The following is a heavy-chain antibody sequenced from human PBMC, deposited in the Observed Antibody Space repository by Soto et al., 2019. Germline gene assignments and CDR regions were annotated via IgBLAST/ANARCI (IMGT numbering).Heavy chain of an antibody. CDR3: ARIASSGRGWDV. CDR1: GFTFSSYW. Sequence: EVQLVESGGGLVQPGGSLRLSCVDSGFTFSSYWMSWVRQAPVKGLEWVGNIKQDGSEENYVDSVKGRFTTSRDNAKNLMYLQMNSMRAEDTAVYYCARIASSGRGWDVWGQGTTVVVSS. D-gene: IGHD3-10*01. CDR2: IKQDGSEE. V-gene: IGHV3-7*01. J-gene: IGHJ6*02.